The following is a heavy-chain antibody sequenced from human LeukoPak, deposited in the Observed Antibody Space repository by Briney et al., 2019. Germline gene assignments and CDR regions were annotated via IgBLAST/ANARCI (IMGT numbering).Heavy chain of an antibody. CDR1: GYTFTSYG. D-gene: IGHD5-18*01. J-gene: IGHJ5*02. CDR2: ISAYNGNT. V-gene: IGHV1-18*01. Sequence: ASVKVSCKASGYTFTSYGISWVRQAPGQGLEWLGWISAYNGNTNYAQKLQGRVTMTTDTSTSTAYMELRSLRSDDTAVYYCARADTATGWFDPWGQGTLVTVSS. CDR3: ARADTATGWFDP.